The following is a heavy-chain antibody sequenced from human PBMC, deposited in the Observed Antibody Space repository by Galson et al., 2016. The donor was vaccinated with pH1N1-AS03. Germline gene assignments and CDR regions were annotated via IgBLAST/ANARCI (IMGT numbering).Heavy chain of an antibody. CDR2: IRYDGSHK. CDR3: ARKYYDFWSYYYDL. V-gene: IGHV3-30*02. CDR1: GFTVTRND. Sequence: LRLSCAASGFTVTRNDMHWVRQAPGKGLEWVAFIRYDGSHKYYADSIKGRFTISRDNSNNTVSLQMNSLTTEDTAVYYCARKYYDFWSYYYDLWGQGTLVTVSS. J-gene: IGHJ4*02. D-gene: IGHD3-3*01.